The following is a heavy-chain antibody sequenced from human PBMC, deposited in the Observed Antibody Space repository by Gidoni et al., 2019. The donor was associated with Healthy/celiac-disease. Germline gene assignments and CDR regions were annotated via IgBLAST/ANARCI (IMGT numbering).Heavy chain of an antibody. CDR3: AREYSSSSDYYYYYYMDV. CDR1: GFTFSSYS. V-gene: IGHV3-48*02. Sequence: EVQLVESGGGLVQPGGSLRLSCAASGFTFSSYSMNWVRQAPGKGLEWGSYISSSRSTIYYADSVKGRFTISRDNAKNSLYLQMNSLRDEDTAVYYCAREYSSSSDYYYYYYMDVWGKGTTVTVSS. CDR2: ISSSRSTI. J-gene: IGHJ6*03. D-gene: IGHD6-6*01.